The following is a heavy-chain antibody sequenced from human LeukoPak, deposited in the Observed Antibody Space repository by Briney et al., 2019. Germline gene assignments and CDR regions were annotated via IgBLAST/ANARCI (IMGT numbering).Heavy chain of an antibody. Sequence: GGSLRLSCAASGFTFSDYYKSWIRQAPGKGLEWVSYISSSGSTIYYADSVEGRFTISRDNAKNSLYLQMNSLRAEDTAVYYCAITTDYGEFDYWGQGTLVTVSS. CDR3: AITTDYGEFDY. V-gene: IGHV3-11*01. CDR1: GFTFSDYY. CDR2: ISSSGSTI. D-gene: IGHD4-17*01. J-gene: IGHJ4*02.